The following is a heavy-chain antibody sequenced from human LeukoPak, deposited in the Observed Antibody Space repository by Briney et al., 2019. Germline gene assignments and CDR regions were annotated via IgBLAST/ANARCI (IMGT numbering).Heavy chain of an antibody. CDR3: ARQGRRLGDLSLYNY. Sequence: SETLSLTCTVSGGSISSSSYYWGWIRQPPGKGLEWIGSIYYSGSTYYNPSLKSRVTISVDTSKNQFSLKLSSVTAADTAVYYCARQGRRLGDLSLYNYWGQGALVTVSS. J-gene: IGHJ4*02. V-gene: IGHV4-39*01. CDR1: GGSISSSSYY. D-gene: IGHD3-16*02. CDR2: IYYSGST.